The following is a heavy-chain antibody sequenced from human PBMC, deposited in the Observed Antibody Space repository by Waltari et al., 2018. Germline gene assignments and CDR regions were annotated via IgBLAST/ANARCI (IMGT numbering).Heavy chain of an antibody. Sequence: QITLKESGPTLVKPTQTLTLTCTFSGFSLSTSGVGVGWIRQPPGKALEWLALIYWNDDKRYSPSLKSRLTITKDTSKNQVVLTMTNMDPVDTATYYCAHRRTQYDAFDIWGQGTMVTVSS. D-gene: IGHD2-2*01. CDR1: GFSLSTSGVG. J-gene: IGHJ3*02. V-gene: IGHV2-5*01. CDR3: AHRRTQYDAFDI. CDR2: IYWNDDK.